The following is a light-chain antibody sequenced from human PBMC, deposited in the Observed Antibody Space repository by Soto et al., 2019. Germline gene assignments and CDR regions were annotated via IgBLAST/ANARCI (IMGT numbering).Light chain of an antibody. Sequence: EIVLTQSPATLSLSPGERATLSCRASQSVGSFLAWYQQKPGQAPRLLIYDGSKRAAGVPDRISGDGSGTDYTLTISSLEPEDFAVYYCQQRTRWPMTFGQGTRLEIK. CDR2: DGS. J-gene: IGKJ5*01. V-gene: IGKV3-11*01. CDR3: QQRTRWPMT. CDR1: QSVGSF.